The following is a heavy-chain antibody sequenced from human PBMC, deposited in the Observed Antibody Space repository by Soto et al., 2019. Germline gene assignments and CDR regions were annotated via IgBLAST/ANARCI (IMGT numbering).Heavy chain of an antibody. CDR3: ARGDGDYYDGNGYLGRH. J-gene: IGHJ4*02. Sequence: EVQLVESGGGLVQPGGSLTLSCAASGFTFSSYWMHWVRQAPGKGLVWVSRIESDGSGTSYADSVKGRLTISRDNARNTLYLQMNSLRAEDTAVYFCARGDGDYYDGNGYLGRHWGQGTLVTVSS. D-gene: IGHD3-22*01. CDR1: GFTFSSYW. V-gene: IGHV3-74*01. CDR2: IESDGSGT.